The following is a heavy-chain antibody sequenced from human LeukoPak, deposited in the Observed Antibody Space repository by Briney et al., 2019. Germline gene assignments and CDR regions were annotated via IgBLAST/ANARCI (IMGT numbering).Heavy chain of an antibody. D-gene: IGHD3-10*01. Sequence: PGGSLSLSCAASGFPFSSCGMHWVRQAPGKGLEWGAFIRYDGSIIYYADSVKGRFTISRDNAKNSLYLQTNSLRVEDTAIYYCAKIGELLWFGELLYPYYMDVWGKGTTVTVSS. J-gene: IGHJ6*03. V-gene: IGHV3-30*02. CDR3: AKIGELLWFGELLYPYYMDV. CDR2: IRYDGSII. CDR1: GFPFSSCG.